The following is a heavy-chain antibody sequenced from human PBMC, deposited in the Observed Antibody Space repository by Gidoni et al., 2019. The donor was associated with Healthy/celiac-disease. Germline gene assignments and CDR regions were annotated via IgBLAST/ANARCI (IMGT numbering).Heavy chain of an antibody. D-gene: IGHD3-10*01. CDR3: ARDRDYGSGSYYHY. J-gene: IGHJ4*02. CDR1: GFTFSSYW. CDR2: IKQDGSEK. V-gene: IGHV3-7*01. Sequence: EVQLVESGGGLVQPGGSLRLSCAASGFTFSSYWMSWVRQAQGKGLEWVANIKQDGSEKYYVDSVKCRFTISRDNAKNSLYLQMNSLRAEDTAVYYCARDRDYGSGSYYHYWGQGTLVTVSS.